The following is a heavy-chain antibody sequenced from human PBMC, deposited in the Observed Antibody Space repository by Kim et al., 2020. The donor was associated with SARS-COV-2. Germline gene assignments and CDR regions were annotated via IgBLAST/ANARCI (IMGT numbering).Heavy chain of an antibody. V-gene: IGHV4-59*09. J-gene: IGHJ2*01. CDR3: ARGGEGRARPYWYFDL. D-gene: IGHD3-10*01. Sequence: LQRRVPISVDTSKNQFSLKLGSVTAADTAVYYCARGGEGRARPYWYFDLWGRGTLVTVSS.